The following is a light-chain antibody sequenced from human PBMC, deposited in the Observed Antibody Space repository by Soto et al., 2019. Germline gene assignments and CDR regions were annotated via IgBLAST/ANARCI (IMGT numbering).Light chain of an antibody. CDR3: QQYGNSPRYS. V-gene: IGKV3-20*01. CDR2: ATS. J-gene: IGKJ2*03. Sequence: EIVLTQSPGTLSLSLGERATLSCRASQSVSSHYLAWYQQKPGQAPMLLIYATSSRATGIPDRFSGSGSGTDFTLTISRLEPEDFAVYYCQQYGNSPRYSFGQGTKLEIK. CDR1: QSVSSHY.